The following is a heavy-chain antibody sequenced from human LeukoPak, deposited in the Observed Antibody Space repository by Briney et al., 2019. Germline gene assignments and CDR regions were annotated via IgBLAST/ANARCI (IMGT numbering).Heavy chain of an antibody. CDR3: AKLGEGYSSGRSKNYFDY. V-gene: IGHV3-23*01. CDR2: ISGSGGST. Sequence: GGPLRLSCAASGFTFSSYAMSWVRQAPGKGLEWVSAISGSGGSTYYADSVKGRFTISRDNSKNTLYLQMNSLRAEDTAVYYCAKLGEGYSSGRSKNYFDYWGQGTLVTVSS. CDR1: GFTFSSYA. D-gene: IGHD6-19*01. J-gene: IGHJ4*02.